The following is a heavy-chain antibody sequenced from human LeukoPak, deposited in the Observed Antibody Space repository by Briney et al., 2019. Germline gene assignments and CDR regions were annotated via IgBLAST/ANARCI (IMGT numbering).Heavy chain of an antibody. D-gene: IGHD2-15*01. J-gene: IGHJ4*02. CDR3: VRDNPRCCGVVPANIDDY. V-gene: IGHV3-48*01. Sequence: AGGSLRLSCAASGFIISGDSMNWVRQAPGKGLEWIAYISRDSGIKYYADSVRGRFTISRDNAKNSLYLQMHSLRAEDTAVYYCVRDNPRCCGVVPANIDDYWGQGTLVTVSS. CDR2: ISRDSGIK. CDR1: GFIISGDS.